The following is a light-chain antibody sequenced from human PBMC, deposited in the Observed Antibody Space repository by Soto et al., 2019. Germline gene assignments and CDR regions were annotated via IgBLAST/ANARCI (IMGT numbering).Light chain of an antibody. J-gene: IGKJ5*01. CDR1: QSISSY. CDR3: QQSYTSRIT. Sequence: DIQMTQSPSSLSAFVGDRVTITCRASQSISSYLNWYQQKPGKAPNLLIYATSSLQSGVPSRFSGSGSGTDFTLTISSLQAEDFATYYCQQSYTSRITFGLGTRLENK. CDR2: ATS. V-gene: IGKV1-39*01.